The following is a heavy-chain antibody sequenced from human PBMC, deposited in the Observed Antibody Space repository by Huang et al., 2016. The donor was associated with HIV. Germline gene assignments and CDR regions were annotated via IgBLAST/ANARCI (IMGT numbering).Heavy chain of an antibody. D-gene: IGHD5-12*01. CDR3: ARDLWLRDLYYYYYMDV. Sequence: QVQLVESGGGVVQPGRSLRLSCAASRFTFSNYAMHWVRQAPGNGLEWVAVRSYDGSNKYYADSVKGRFTISRDNSKNTLYLQMNSLRAEDTAVYYCARDLWLRDLYYYYYMDVWGKGTTVTVSS. CDR2: RSYDGSNK. J-gene: IGHJ6*03. V-gene: IGHV3-30-3*01. CDR1: RFTFSNYA.